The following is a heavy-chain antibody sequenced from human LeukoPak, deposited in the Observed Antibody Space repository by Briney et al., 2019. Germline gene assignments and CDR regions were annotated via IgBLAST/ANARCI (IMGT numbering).Heavy chain of an antibody. CDR3: AELGITMIGGV. D-gene: IGHD3-10*02. CDR1: GFTFNTYG. V-gene: IGHV3-30*02. CDR2: IRYDGRNK. Sequence: GGSLRLSCAASGFTFNTYGMHWVRQAPGKGLEWVAFIRYDGRNKYYADSVKGRFTISRDNSKNTLYLQMNSLRAEDTAVYYCAELGITMIGGVWGKGTTVTISS. J-gene: IGHJ6*04.